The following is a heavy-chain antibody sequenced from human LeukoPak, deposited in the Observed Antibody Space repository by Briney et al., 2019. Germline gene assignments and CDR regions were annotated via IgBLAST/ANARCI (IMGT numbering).Heavy chain of an antibody. CDR1: GYTFTSYA. D-gene: IGHD3-22*01. Sequence: ASVKVSCKASGYTFTSYAMNWVRQAPGQGLEWMGWINTNTGNPTYAQGFTGRFVFSLDTSVSTAYLQISSLKAEDTAVHYCARDLDYYDSSGNFDIWGQGTMVTVSS. CDR3: ARDLDYYDSSGNFDI. J-gene: IGHJ3*02. V-gene: IGHV7-4-1*02. CDR2: INTNTGNP.